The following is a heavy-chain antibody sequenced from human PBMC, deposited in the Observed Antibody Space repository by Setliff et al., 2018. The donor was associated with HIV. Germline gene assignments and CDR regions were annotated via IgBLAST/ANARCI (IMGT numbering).Heavy chain of an antibody. D-gene: IGHD3-10*01. Sequence: ETLSLTCTVSGGSISNYYWSWIRQPPGRGLEWIGYVYHIGTTNYNASFNSRLTISIDTSRSQFSLRLSSVTAADTAIYYCARDQAFGERFFDYWGQGIPVTSPQ. J-gene: IGHJ4*02. V-gene: IGHV4-59*01. CDR1: GGSISNYY. CDR2: VYHIGTT. CDR3: ARDQAFGERFFDY.